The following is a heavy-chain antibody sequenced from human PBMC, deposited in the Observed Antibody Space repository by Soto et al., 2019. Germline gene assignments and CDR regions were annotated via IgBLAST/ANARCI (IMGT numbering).Heavy chain of an antibody. Sequence: QVQLVNSGGGVVQPGRSLRLSCAASVFIFSSYAMHWVRQAPGKGLEWVAVISYDASNKYYADSVKGRFTISRDNSKNTLYLQMNSLRAEDTAMYYCARAYGDYSEFEYWGQGTLVTVSS. CDR3: ARAYGDYSEFEY. CDR2: ISYDASNK. D-gene: IGHD4-17*01. V-gene: IGHV3-30-3*01. CDR1: VFIFSSYA. J-gene: IGHJ4*02.